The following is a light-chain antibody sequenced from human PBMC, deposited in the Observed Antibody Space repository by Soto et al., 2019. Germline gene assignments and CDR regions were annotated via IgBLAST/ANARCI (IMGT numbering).Light chain of an antibody. Sequence: DIQMTQSPSTLSASVGERVTMTWRASQSISSWLAWYQQKPGKGPKVVSYDGARLESGVPSRFSGSRSRTEFSLTFSSLPPDDFSTYYCQQYNHYWPVDQGTNV. CDR1: QSISSW. V-gene: IGKV1-5*01. CDR3: QQYNHYWP. J-gene: IGKJ1*01. CDR2: DGA.